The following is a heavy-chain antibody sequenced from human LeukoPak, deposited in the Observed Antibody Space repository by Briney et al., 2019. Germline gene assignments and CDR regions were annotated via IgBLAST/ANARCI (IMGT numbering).Heavy chain of an antibody. CDR2: ISYDGSNK. J-gene: IGHJ4*02. D-gene: IGHD5-12*01. CDR3: ARDEGWLRDFDY. CDR1: GFTSSRHA. V-gene: IGHV3-30*04. Sequence: GGSLRLSCAASGFTSSRHAMHWVRQAPGKGLEWVAVISYDGSNKYYADSVKGRFTVSRDNFKNTLYLQMNSLRAEDTAVYYCARDEGWLRDFDYWGQGTLVTVSS.